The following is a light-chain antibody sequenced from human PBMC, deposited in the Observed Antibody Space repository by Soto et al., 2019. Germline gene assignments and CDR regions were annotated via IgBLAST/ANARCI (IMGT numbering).Light chain of an antibody. J-gene: IGLJ7*01. CDR3: QSYDSSLSGAV. CDR1: SSNIGAGYD. V-gene: IGLV1-40*01. Sequence: QSVLTQPPSVSGAPGQRVTISCTGSSSNIGAGYDVHWYQQLPGTAPKLLIYGNSNRPSGVPDRFSGSKSGTSASLAITGLQAEDEAAYSCQSYDSSLSGAVFGGGTQLTVL. CDR2: GNS.